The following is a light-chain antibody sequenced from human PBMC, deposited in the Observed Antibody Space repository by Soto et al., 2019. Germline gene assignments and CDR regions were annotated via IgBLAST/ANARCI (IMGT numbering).Light chain of an antibody. CDR3: QQYGSSPPIT. J-gene: IGKJ5*01. Sequence: EIELTQSPGTLSLSPGERATLSCRASQSVSYSYLAWYQQKPGQAPRLLIYGASSRATGIPDRFSGSGSGTDFTLTISRLEPEDFAVYYCQQYGSSPPITFGQGTRLEIK. CDR2: GAS. V-gene: IGKV3-20*01. CDR1: QSVSYSY.